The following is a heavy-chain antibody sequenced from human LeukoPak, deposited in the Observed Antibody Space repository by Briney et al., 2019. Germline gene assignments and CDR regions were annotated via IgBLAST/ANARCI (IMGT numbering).Heavy chain of an antibody. CDR1: GFTFSSYG. V-gene: IGHV3-30*03. Sequence: GRSLRLSCAASGFTFSSYGMHWVRQAPGKGLEWVAVISYDESNKYYADSVKGRFTISRDNSKNTLYLQMNSLRAEDTAVYYCARERAATSGMDVWGQGTTVTVSS. CDR3: ARERAATSGMDV. D-gene: IGHD5-12*01. J-gene: IGHJ6*02. CDR2: ISYDESNK.